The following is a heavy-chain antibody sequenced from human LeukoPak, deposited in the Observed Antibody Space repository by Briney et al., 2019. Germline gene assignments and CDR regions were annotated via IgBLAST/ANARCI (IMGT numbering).Heavy chain of an antibody. CDR3: ARGGGLGYRNPPVLSFDY. D-gene: IGHD2-15*01. J-gene: IGHJ4*02. CDR2: INHSGST. V-gene: IGHV4-34*01. Sequence: SETLSLTCAVYGGSFSGYYWSWIRQPPGKGLEWIGEINHSGSTNYNPSLKSRVTISVDTSKNQFSLKLSSVTAADTAVYYCARGGGLGYRNPPVLSFDYWGQGTRVTVPP. CDR1: GGSFSGYY.